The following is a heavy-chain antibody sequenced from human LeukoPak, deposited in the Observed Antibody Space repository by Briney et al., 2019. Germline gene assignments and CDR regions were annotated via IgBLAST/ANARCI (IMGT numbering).Heavy chain of an antibody. Sequence: GGSLRLSCAASGFTVRSNYMSWVRQAPGKELEWVSAISGSGGSTYYADSVKGRFTIPRDNSKNTLYLQMNSLRAEDTAVYYCAKGQSGYEPYTFDEWGHGVLVTVSS. CDR1: GFTVRSNY. CDR2: ISGSGGST. J-gene: IGHJ4*01. V-gene: IGHV3-23*01. D-gene: IGHD5-12*01. CDR3: AKGQSGYEPYTFDE.